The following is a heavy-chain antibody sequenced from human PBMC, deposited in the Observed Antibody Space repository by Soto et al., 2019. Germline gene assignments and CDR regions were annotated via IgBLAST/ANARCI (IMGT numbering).Heavy chain of an antibody. J-gene: IGHJ6*02. CDR3: ARDLTAISGQGGHYYGMDV. V-gene: IGHV3-30-3*01. CDR1: GFIFNNYA. CDR2: ISSDGVNK. D-gene: IGHD2-2*02. Sequence: GGSLRLSCAASGFIFNNYAMHWVRQAPGEGLRWVVVISSDGVNKYYADAVKGRFTISRDNSKRTLYLQMNSLRAEDTAVYYCARDLTAISGQGGHYYGMDVWGQGTTVTVSS.